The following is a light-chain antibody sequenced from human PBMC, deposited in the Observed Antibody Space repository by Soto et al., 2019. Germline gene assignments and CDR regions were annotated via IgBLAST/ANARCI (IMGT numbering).Light chain of an antibody. CDR1: QSVSNY. J-gene: IGKJ4*01. V-gene: IGKV3-11*01. CDR3: QQRSSWPLLT. Sequence: EIVLTQSPATLSLSPGERATLSCRASQSVSNYLAWFQQKPGQAPRLLIYDASNSATAIPARFSGSGSGTDCTLTISSLEPEDFAVYYCQQRSSWPLLTFGGGTKVEI. CDR2: DAS.